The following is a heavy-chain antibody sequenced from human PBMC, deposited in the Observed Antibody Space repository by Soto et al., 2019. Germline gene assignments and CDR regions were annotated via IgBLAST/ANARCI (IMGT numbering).Heavy chain of an antibody. D-gene: IGHD2-21*02. CDR2: IYYSGST. CDR1: GGSISSYY. CDR3: ARRELVSCGGDCYSKYFQY. Sequence: SETLSLTCTVSGGSISSYYWSWIRQPPGKGLEWIGYIYYSGSTNYNPSLKSRVTISVDTSKNQFSLKLSSVTAADTAVYYCARRELVSCGGDCYSKYFQYWGQGTLVTVSS. J-gene: IGHJ1*01. V-gene: IGHV4-59*08.